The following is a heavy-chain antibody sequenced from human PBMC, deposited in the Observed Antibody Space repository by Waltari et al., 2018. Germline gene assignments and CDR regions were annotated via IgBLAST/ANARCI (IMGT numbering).Heavy chain of an antibody. CDR2: IYYSGST. J-gene: IGHJ4*02. CDR3: ARGGDYDSMDGYFDY. V-gene: IGHV4-59*11. Sequence: QVQLQESGPGLVKPSETLSLTCTVSGGSISSHYWSWIRQPPGKGLEWIGYIYYSGSTNYNPSLESRVTIAVDTSKNQFSLKLSSVTAADTAVYYCARGGDYDSMDGYFDYWGQGTLVTVSS. CDR1: GGSISSHY. D-gene: IGHD3-3*01.